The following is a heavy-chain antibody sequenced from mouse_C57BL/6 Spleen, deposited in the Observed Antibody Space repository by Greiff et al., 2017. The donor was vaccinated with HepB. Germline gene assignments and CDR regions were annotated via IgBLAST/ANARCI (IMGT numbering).Heavy chain of an antibody. V-gene: IGHV5-16*01. Sequence: EVQRVESEGGLVQPGSSMKLSCTASGFTFSDYYMAWVRQVPEKGLEWVANINYDGSSTYYLDSLKSRFIISRDNAKNILYLQMSSLKSEDTATYYCARVFITTVVDYFDYWGQGTTLTVSS. D-gene: IGHD1-1*01. CDR2: INYDGSST. J-gene: IGHJ2*01. CDR1: GFTFSDYY. CDR3: ARVFITTVVDYFDY.